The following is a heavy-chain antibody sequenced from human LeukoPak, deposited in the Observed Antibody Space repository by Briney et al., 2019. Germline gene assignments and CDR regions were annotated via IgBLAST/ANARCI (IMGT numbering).Heavy chain of an antibody. CDR3: AKDDGYSNSLRNWFDP. J-gene: IGHJ5*02. CDR2: ISGSGGST. Sequence: GGSLRLSCAASGFTFSSYAMSWVRQAPGKGLEWVSAISGSGGSTYYADSVKGRFTISRDNSKNTLYLQMNSLRAEDTAVYYCAKDDGYSNSLRNWFDPWGQGTLVTVSS. CDR1: GFTFSSYA. D-gene: IGHD6-6*01. V-gene: IGHV3-23*01.